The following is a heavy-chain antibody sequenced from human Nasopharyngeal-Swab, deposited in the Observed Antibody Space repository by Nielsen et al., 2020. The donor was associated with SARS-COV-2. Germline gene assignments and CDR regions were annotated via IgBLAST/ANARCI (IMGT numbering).Heavy chain of an antibody. J-gene: IGHJ4*02. CDR3: ARRGWFGEFVFDY. V-gene: IGHV4-34*01. CDR1: GGSFSGYY. Sequence: ADSMSLICAVCGGSFSGYYWSWIRQPPGKGLEWIGEINHSGSTNYNPSLKSRVTISVDTSKNQFSLKLSSVTAADTAVYYCARRGWFGEFVFDYWGQGTLVTVSS. CDR2: INHSGST. D-gene: IGHD3-10*01.